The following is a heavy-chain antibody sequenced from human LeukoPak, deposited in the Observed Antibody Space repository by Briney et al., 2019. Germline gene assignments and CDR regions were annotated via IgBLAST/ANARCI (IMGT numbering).Heavy chain of an antibody. J-gene: IGHJ4*02. D-gene: IGHD4-17*01. Sequence: SETLSLTCTVSGGSISSYYWSWIRQPAGKGLEWIGHIHTSGSNNYNSSLKSRVTMSGDTSKNQLSLKLSSVTAADTAVYYCARDTPTGFDYWGQGTLVTVSS. V-gene: IGHV4-4*07. CDR2: IHTSGSN. CDR1: GGSISSYY. CDR3: ARDTPTGFDY.